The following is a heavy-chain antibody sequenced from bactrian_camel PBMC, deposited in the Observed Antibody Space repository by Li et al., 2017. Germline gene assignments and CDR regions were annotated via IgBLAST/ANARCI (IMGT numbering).Heavy chain of an antibody. V-gene: IGHV3S54*01. CDR3: AAVNVCPGSWYQAWVPPFAY. J-gene: IGHJ6*01. D-gene: IGHD1*01. Sequence: HVQLVESGGGSVNAGGSLTLSCAASGSGYISGTACMGWFRQVPGKEREGVAAIAPATGTTFYSDSVKGRFTISRDTDKSTVFLEMNTLKPEDTAMYYCAAVNVCPGSWYQAWVPPFAYWGQGTQVTVS. CDR1: GSGYISGTAC. CDR2: IAPATGTT.